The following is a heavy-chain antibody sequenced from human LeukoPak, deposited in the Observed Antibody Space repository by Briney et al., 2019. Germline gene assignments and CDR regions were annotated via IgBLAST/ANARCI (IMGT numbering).Heavy chain of an antibody. CDR2: ISGSGGST. D-gene: IGHD1-26*01. CDR3: AREDDNPYSGSYYFDY. V-gene: IGHV3-23*01. J-gene: IGHJ4*02. Sequence: GGSLRLSCAASGFTFSSYAMSWARQAPGKGLEWVSAISGSGGSTYYADSVKGRFTISRDNSKNTLYLQMNSLRAEDTAVYYCAREDDNPYSGSYYFDYWGQGTLVTVSS. CDR1: GFTFSSYA.